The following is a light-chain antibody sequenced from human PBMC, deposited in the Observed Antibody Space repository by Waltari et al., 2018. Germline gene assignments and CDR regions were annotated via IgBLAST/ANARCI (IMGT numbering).Light chain of an antibody. CDR3: LQYYSRPYT. V-gene: IGKV4-1*01. J-gene: IGKJ2*01. CDR2: WAS. Sequence: DIVMTQSPDSLAVSLGERATINCKSSQSLFYSSNNKNYLAWYQHKPGQPPKLLVYWASNREAGVPDRFSGSGSGTDFTLTISSLQAEDVAVYFCLQYYSRPYTFGQGTKLDIK. CDR1: QSLFYSSNNKNY.